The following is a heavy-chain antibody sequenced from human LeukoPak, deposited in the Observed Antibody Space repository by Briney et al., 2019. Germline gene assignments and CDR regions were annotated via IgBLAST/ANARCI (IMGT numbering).Heavy chain of an antibody. D-gene: IGHD3-10*02. V-gene: IGHV3-23*01. Sequence: GGSLTLSCSGSGLTLSNYAMSWVRQAPGKGLEWVSAISCSGGSTYYADSVKGRFTVSRDNSQNTVFLQMNSLRGEDTAVYYCAKGGTCEGILCHDYWGQGTLVPVSS. CDR1: GLTLSNYA. CDR2: ISCSGGST. J-gene: IGHJ4*02. CDR3: AKGGTCEGILCHDY.